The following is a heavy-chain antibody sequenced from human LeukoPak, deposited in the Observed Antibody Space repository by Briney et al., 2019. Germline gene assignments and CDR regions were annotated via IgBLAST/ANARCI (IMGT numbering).Heavy chain of an antibody. Sequence: GGSLRLSCAASGFTFSDYYMSWIRQAPGKGLEWVSYISSSGSTIYHADSVKGRFTISRDNAKNSLYLQMNSLRAEDTAVYYCARAMTDNYYGSGSEWFDPWGQGTLVTVSS. D-gene: IGHD3-10*01. CDR1: GFTFSDYY. J-gene: IGHJ5*02. V-gene: IGHV3-11*01. CDR3: ARAMTDNYYGSGSEWFDP. CDR2: ISSSGSTI.